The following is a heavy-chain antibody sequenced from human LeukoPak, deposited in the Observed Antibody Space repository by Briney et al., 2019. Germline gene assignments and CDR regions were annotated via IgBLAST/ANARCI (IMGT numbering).Heavy chain of an antibody. CDR3: ARGVSVAVSGSEPLDS. J-gene: IGHJ4*02. V-gene: IGHV1-8*02. CDR2: MTPNSGNG. D-gene: IGHD6-19*01. CDR1: GYSFTSYT. Sequence: ASVKVSCKASGYSFTSYTIDWVRQSPGQGLEWIGWMTPNSGNGGYAPKFQDRVALTRNIAISTAYMELSSLTSDDTAVYFCARGVSVAVSGSEPLDSWGQGTLVTVSS.